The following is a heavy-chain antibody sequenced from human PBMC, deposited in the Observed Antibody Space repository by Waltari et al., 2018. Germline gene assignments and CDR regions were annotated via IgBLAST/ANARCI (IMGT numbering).Heavy chain of an antibody. CDR2: INPNSGGT. D-gene: IGHD6-19*01. CDR1: GNSFTGHY. J-gene: IGHJ4*02. Sequence: QVQLVQSGAEVKKPVASVKVSCKASGNSFTGHYIHWVRKAPGQGLEWMGWINPNSGGTMYGEKFQGRVTMTRDTSITTLYMELSSLRSDDTAVYYCARVWFHSGLDYWGQGTLVTVSS. CDR3: ARVWFHSGLDY. V-gene: IGHV1-2*02.